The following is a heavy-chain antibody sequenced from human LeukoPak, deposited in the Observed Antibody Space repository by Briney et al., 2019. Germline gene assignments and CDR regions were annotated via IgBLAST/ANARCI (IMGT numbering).Heavy chain of an antibody. D-gene: IGHD3-10*01. CDR3: ARLAPYYGSGTHNWFDP. J-gene: IGHJ5*02. CDR2: INWNGGST. V-gene: IGHV3-20*04. CDR1: GFTFDDYG. Sequence: GGSLRLSCAASGFTFDDYGMSWVRQAPGKGLEWVSGINWNGGSTGYADSVRGRFTISRDNAKNSLYLQMNSLRAEDTALYYCARLAPYYGSGTHNWFDPWGQGTLATVSS.